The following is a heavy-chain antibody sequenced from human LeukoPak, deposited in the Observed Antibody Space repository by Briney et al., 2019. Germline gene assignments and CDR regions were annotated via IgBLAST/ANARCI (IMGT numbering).Heavy chain of an antibody. V-gene: IGHV3-49*04. D-gene: IGHD4-17*01. J-gene: IGHJ4*02. CDR1: GFTFGDYS. CDR3: TRDRDNRFYGDYVN. Sequence: PGPSLRLSCTASGFTFGDYSMSWVRQPPGKGLEWVGFIRSKAYGRTTEYAASVKVRFTISRDDSKSIAYLQMNSLKTEDTAVYYCTRDRDNRFYGDYVNWGQGTLVTVSS. CDR2: IRSKAYGRTT.